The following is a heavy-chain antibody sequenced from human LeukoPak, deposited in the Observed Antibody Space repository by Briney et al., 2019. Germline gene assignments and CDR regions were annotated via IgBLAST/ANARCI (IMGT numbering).Heavy chain of an antibody. CDR1: GYTFTKYT. J-gene: IGHJ6*03. V-gene: IGHV1-2*02. D-gene: IGHD3-10*01. CDR2: INPNSGGT. CDR3: ARKAGYYYMDV. Sequence: GASVKVSCKASGYTFTKYTMNWVRQAPGHGLEWMGWINPNSGGTNYAQKFQGRVTMTRDTSISTAYMELSRLRSDDTAVYYCARKAGYYYMDVWGKGTTVTVSS.